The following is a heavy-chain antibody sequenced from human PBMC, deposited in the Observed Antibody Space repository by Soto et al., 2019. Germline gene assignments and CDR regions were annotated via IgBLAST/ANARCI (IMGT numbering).Heavy chain of an antibody. Sequence: SVKVSCKASGFTFTSSAVQWVRQARGQRLEWIGWIVVGSGNTNYAQKFQERVTITRDMSTSTAYMELSSLRSEDTAVYYCAATGELLSDYYYYGMDVWGQGTTVTVSS. J-gene: IGHJ6*02. CDR1: GFTFTSSA. CDR2: IVVGSGNT. CDR3: AATGELLSDYYYYGMDV. V-gene: IGHV1-58*01. D-gene: IGHD1-26*01.